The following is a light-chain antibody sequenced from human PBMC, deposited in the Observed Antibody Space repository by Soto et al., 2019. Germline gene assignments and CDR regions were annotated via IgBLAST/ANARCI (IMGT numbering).Light chain of an antibody. CDR1: QSISNY. CDR3: QQSYSTPPIT. Sequence: DIEITQNTSSLSASVGDRVTITCRASQSISNYLNWYQQKPGKAPKLLIYAASSLQSGVPSRFSGSGSGTGFTLTISSLQPEDFATYYCQQSYSTPPITFGQGTRLEIK. V-gene: IGKV1-39*01. J-gene: IGKJ5*01. CDR2: AAS.